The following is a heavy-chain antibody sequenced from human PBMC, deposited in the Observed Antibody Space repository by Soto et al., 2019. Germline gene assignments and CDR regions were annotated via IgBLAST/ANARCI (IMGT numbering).Heavy chain of an antibody. Sequence: EAQLSESGGELIQPGGSLRLSCAASGFTYSSHGMSWVRQARGKGLEWIAGLSRGGGSTYYADSVKGRFTISRDNSKKTLDLIMNNLRVEDTALYYCARDGKYRTDGFDVWGQGTMVTVSS. V-gene: IGHV3-23*01. CDR2: LSRGGGST. D-gene: IGHD5-12*01. J-gene: IGHJ3*01. CDR3: ARDGKYRTDGFDV. CDR1: GFTYSSHG.